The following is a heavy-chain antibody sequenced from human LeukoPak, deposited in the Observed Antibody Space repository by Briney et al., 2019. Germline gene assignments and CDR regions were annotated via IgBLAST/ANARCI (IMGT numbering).Heavy chain of an antibody. CDR2: ISYDGSNK. D-gene: IGHD2-2*01. CDR3: ARDLLGYCSSTSCYVRSGMDV. J-gene: IGHJ6*02. V-gene: IGHV3-30-3*01. CDR1: GFTFSSYA. Sequence: GGSLRLSCAASGFTFSSYAMHWVRQAPGKGLEWVAVISYDGSNKYYADSVKGRFTISRDNSKNTLYLQMNSLRAEDTAVYYCARDLLGYCSSTSCYVRSGMDVWGQGTTVTVSS.